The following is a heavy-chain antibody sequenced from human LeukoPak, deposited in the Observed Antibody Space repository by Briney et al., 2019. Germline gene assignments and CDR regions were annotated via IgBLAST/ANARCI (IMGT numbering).Heavy chain of an antibody. Sequence: GEALKISCNGSGYSFTSFWIGWVRQIPGKGLEWMGIIYSGDSDTRYSPSFQGEVTISADKYISTPYLVWCSLRGSDTATYFCVRRGITMVRGVDYWVEGTLVT. CDR2: IYSGDSDT. CDR3: VRRGITMVRGVDY. J-gene: IGHJ4*02. CDR1: GYSFTSFW. D-gene: IGHD3-10*01. V-gene: IGHV5-51*01.